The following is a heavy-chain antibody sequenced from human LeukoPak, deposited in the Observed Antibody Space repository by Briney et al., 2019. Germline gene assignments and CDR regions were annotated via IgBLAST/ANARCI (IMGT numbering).Heavy chain of an antibody. V-gene: IGHV3-7*01. D-gene: IGHD2-2*01. Sequence: GGSLRLSCAASGFTFSSYWMSWVRQAPGKGLEWVANIKQDGSEKYYVDSVKGRFTISRDNAKNTVYLQMNSLRVEDTAVYFCARASLGEYFQLGEYFQHWGQGILVTVSS. CDR1: GFTFSSYW. J-gene: IGHJ1*01. CDR3: ARASLGEYFQLGEYFQH. CDR2: IKQDGSEK.